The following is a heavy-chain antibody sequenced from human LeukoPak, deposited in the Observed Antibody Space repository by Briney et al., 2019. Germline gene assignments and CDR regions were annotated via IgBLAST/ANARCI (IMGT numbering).Heavy chain of an antibody. CDR3: ARNHGYGGPGSY. D-gene: IGHD4-23*01. CDR1: GGTFSSYA. CDR2: IIPILGIA. Sequence: ASVKVSCKASGGTFSSYAISWVRQAPGQGLEWMGRIIPILGIANYAQKFHGRVTIAADKSTSTAYMELSSLRSEDTALYYWARNHGYGGPGSYWGQGTLVTVSS. J-gene: IGHJ4*02. V-gene: IGHV1-69*04.